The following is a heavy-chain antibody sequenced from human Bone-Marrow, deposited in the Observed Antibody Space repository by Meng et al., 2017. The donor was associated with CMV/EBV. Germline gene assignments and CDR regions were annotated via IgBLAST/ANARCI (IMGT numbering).Heavy chain of an antibody. CDR1: GVTFSNYD. D-gene: IGHD2/OR15-2a*01. CDR2: INNSGGGT. V-gene: IGHV3-23*01. CDR3: ARRLSMGLIDF. Sequence: SCAASGVTFSNYDMSWVRQAPGKGLEWVSIINNSGGGTLYADSVKGRFTISRDNSRNTLHLQMNSLRDEDTAIYYCARRLSMGLIDFWGQGTLVTVSS. J-gene: IGHJ4*02.